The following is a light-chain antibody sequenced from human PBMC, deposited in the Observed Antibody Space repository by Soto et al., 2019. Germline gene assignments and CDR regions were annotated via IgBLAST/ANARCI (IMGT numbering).Light chain of an antibody. Sequence: AIRMTQSPSSFSASTGDRVTITCRASQGISSSLAWYQQKPGKAPKLLIYAASPLQSGVPSRFSGNGSRTDFTLTISCLQSEDFATYYCQQYYSYPRTFRQGTKVDIK. CDR2: AAS. V-gene: IGKV1-8*01. CDR3: QQYYSYPRT. J-gene: IGKJ1*01. CDR1: QGISSS.